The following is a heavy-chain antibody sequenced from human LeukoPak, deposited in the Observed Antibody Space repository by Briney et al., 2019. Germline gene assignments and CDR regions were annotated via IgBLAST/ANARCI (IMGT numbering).Heavy chain of an antibody. CDR3: AKTTAGYSSGRYPGWPVDY. CDR2: ISGSGGST. J-gene: IGHJ4*02. D-gene: IGHD6-19*01. Sequence: GGSLRLSCAASGFTFSSYAMYWVRQAPGKGLEWVSGISGSGGSTYYADSVKGRFTISRDNSKNTVYLQMNRLRAEDTAVYYCAKTTAGYSSGRYPGWPVDYWGQGTLVTVSS. V-gene: IGHV3-23*01. CDR1: GFTFSSYA.